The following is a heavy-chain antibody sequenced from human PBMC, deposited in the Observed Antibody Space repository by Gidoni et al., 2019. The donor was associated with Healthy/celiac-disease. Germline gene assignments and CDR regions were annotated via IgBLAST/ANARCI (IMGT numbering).Heavy chain of an antibody. D-gene: IGHD6-13*01. CDR2: IYHGGST. Sequence: QVQLQESVPALVKPSGTLSLTRAVSGGFISSSNWWCWVRQPPGKGLEWIGEIYHGGSTNYNPSLKSRGTISVDKSKNQFSLKLSSVTAADTAVYYCARDLAAAGIDYWGQGTLVTVSA. CDR3: ARDLAAAGIDY. V-gene: IGHV4-4*02. J-gene: IGHJ4*02. CDR1: GGFISSSNW.